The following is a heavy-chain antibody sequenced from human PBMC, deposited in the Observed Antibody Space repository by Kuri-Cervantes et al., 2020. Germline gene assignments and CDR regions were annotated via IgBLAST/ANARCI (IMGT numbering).Heavy chain of an antibody. CDR2: IGTAGDT. V-gene: IGHV3-13*01. CDR3: ARDRGSTGYYNWFDP. CDR1: GFTFSSYD. J-gene: IGHJ5*02. Sequence: GESLKISCAASGFTFSSYDMHWVRQATGKGLEWVSAIGTAGDTYYPGSVKGRFTISRENAKNSLYLQMNSLRPEDTAFYYCARDRGSTGYYNWFDPWGQGTLVTVSS. D-gene: IGHD3-22*01.